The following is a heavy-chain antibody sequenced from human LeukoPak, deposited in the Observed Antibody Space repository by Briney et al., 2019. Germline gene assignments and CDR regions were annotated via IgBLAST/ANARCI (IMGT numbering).Heavy chain of an antibody. D-gene: IGHD1-1*01. J-gene: IGHJ6*02. CDR2: MYYRGST. Sequence: SETLSLTCTVSGGSINSSSYYWGWVRQPPGKGLEWIGSMYYRGSTYYNPFPKSRVTISVDTSKNQFSLKLSSVTAADTAVYYCARDAGHQLSRRNYYAMDVWGQGTTVTVSS. CDR1: GGSINSSSYY. V-gene: IGHV4-39*07. CDR3: ARDAGHQLSRRNYYAMDV.